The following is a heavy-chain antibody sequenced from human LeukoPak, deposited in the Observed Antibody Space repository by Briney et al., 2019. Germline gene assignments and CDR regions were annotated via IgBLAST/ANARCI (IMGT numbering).Heavy chain of an antibody. D-gene: IGHD2-2*01. CDR3: ARESGSAIPNWFDP. CDR1: GFTFSSYE. CDR2: ISSSGSTI. J-gene: IGHJ5*02. Sequence: PGGSLRLSCAASGFTFSSYEMNWVRQAPGKGLEWVSYISSSGSTIYYADSVKGRFTISRDNAKNSLYLQMNSLRAEDTAVYYCARESGSAIPNWFDPWGRGTLVTVSS. V-gene: IGHV3-48*03.